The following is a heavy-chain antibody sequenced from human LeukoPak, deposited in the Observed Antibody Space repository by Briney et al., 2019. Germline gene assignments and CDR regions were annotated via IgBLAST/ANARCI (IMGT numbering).Heavy chain of an antibody. CDR2: ISSSGSTR. D-gene: IGHD3-10*01. CDR3: SRERGLLFDY. Sequence: VGSPRRSCAASGFTFSSYEMNWVRQAPGKGLEWVSYISSSGSTRYYADSVKGRFTISRDNAKNSLYLQMNSLRAEDTAVYYCSRERGLLFDYWGQGTLVTVSS. CDR1: GFTFSSYE. V-gene: IGHV3-48*03. J-gene: IGHJ4*02.